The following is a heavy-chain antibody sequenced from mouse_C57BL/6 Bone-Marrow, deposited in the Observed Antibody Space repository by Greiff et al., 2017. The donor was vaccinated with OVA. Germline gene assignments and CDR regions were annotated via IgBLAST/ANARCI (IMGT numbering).Heavy chain of an antibody. Sequence: DVMLVESGGDLVKPGGSLKLSCAASGFTFSSYGMSWVRQTPDKRLEWVATISSGGSYTYYPDSVKGRFTISRDNAKNTLYLQMSSLKSEDTAMYYCARHGDYGSFFDYLGQGTTLTVSS. D-gene: IGHD1-1*01. CDR1: GFTFSSYG. CDR2: ISSGGSYT. V-gene: IGHV5-6*02. CDR3: ARHGDYGSFFDY. J-gene: IGHJ2*01.